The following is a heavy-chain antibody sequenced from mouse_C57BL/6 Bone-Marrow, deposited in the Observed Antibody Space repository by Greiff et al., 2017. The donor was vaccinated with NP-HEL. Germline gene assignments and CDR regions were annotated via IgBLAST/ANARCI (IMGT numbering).Heavy chain of an antibody. CDR2: IDPSDSYT. J-gene: IGHJ3*01. Sequence: QVQLQQSGAELVMPGASVKLSCKASGYTFTSYWMHWVKQRPGQGLEWIGEIDPSDSYTNYNQKFKGKSTLTVDKSSSTAYMQLSSLTSEYAAVYYCAREEIYYGYGGFAYWGQGTLVTVSA. CDR1: GYTFTSYW. V-gene: IGHV1-69*01. D-gene: IGHD2-2*01. CDR3: AREEIYYGYGGFAY.